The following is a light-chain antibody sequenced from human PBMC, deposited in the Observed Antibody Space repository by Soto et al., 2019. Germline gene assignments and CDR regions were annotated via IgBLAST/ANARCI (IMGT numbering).Light chain of an antibody. CDR1: QGISNY. Sequence: DFPMTQSPSSLSASVGDRVTITCRTSQGISNYLAWYQQKPGKSPKLLIFGASTLQSGVPSRFSGSGSGTDFALTISGLQPEDVATYYCQRYDNVPLAFGQGTKLEI. V-gene: IGKV1-27*01. J-gene: IGKJ2*01. CDR2: GAS. CDR3: QRYDNVPLA.